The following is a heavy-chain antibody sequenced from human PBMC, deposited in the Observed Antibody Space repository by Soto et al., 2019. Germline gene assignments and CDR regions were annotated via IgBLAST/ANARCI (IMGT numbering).Heavy chain of an antibody. J-gene: IGHJ3*02. CDR3: ARTTRYTVEMATILDAFDI. CDR2: IYYSGST. D-gene: IGHD5-12*01. V-gene: IGHV4-30-4*01. Sequence: QVQLQESGPGLVKPSQTLSLTCTVSGGSISSGDYYWSWIRQPPGKGLEWIGYIYYSGSTYYNPSLKSRVTISVDTSKNQFSLKLSSVTAADTAVYYCARTTRYTVEMATILDAFDIWGQGTMVTVSS. CDR1: GGSISSGDYY.